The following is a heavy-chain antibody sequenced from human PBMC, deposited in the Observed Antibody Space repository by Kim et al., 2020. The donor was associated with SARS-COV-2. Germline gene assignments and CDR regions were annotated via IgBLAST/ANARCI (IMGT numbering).Heavy chain of an antibody. CDR3: AKDQGGSGRGNYYMDV. CDR1: GFTFSSYG. Sequence: GGSLRLSCAASGFTFSSYGMHWVRQAPGKGLEWVAVISYDGSNKYYADSVKGRFTISRDNSKNTLYLQMNSLRAEDTAVYYCAKDQGGSGRGNYYMDVWGKESTLTVSS. CDR2: ISYDGSNK. V-gene: IGHV3-30*18. J-gene: IGHJ6*03. D-gene: IGHD3-10*01.